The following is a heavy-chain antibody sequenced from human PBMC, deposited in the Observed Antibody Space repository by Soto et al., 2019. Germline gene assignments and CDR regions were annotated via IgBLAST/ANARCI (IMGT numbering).Heavy chain of an antibody. D-gene: IGHD3-22*01. Sequence: PGGSLRLSCATSGFTFSDYYMSWIRQAPGKGLEWVSYISSSDNIIYYADSVKGRFTISRDNGKNSLYLQRNSLRAEDTAVYYCARDLGYYDSSGYFDYWGQGTLVTVSS. CDR3: ARDLGYYDSSGYFDY. CDR1: GFTFSDYY. V-gene: IGHV3-11*01. CDR2: ISSSDNII. J-gene: IGHJ4*02.